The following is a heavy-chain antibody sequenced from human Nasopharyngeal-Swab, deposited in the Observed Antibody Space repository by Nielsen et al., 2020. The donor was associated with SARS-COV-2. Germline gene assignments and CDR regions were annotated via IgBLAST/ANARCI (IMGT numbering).Heavy chain of an antibody. V-gene: IGHV3-23*01. J-gene: IGHJ4*02. D-gene: IGHD3-3*01. CDR2: ISGSGGYT. CDR1: GVTFRTYA. CDR3: AKERTIFGVVIPSYDY. Sequence: GESLKISCVASGVTFRTYAMSCVRQAPGQGLERVSAISGSGGYTFYADSVKGRFTISRDNSKNTLYLQMNSLRAEDTAVYYCAKERTIFGVVIPSYDYWGQGTLVTVSS.